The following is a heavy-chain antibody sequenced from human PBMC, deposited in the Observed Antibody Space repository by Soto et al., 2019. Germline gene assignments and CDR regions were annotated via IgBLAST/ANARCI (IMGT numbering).Heavy chain of an antibody. J-gene: IGHJ6*03. CDR3: ASTYQLREDYYYYYYMDV. V-gene: IGHV1-3*01. Sequence: ASVKVSCKASGYTFTSYAMHWVRQAPGQRLEWMGWINAGNGNTKYSQKFQGRVTITRDTSASTAYMELSSLRSEDTAVYYCASTYQLREDYYYYYYMDVWGKGTTVTVSS. CDR2: INAGNGNT. D-gene: IGHD2-2*01. CDR1: GYTFTSYA.